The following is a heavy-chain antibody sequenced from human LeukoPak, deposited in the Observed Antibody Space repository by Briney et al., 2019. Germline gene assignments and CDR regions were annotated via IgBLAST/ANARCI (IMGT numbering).Heavy chain of an antibody. CDR3: ARETILAVAGDF. Sequence: HPGGSLRLSCAASGFTFNRNNMNWVRQAPGKGLEWVSYISSTSITMYYADSVKGRFTISRDNAKNSLYLQMNSLRADDTAVYYCARETILAVAGDFWGQGTLVTVSS. J-gene: IGHJ4*02. V-gene: IGHV3-48*01. D-gene: IGHD6-19*01. CDR2: ISSTSITM. CDR1: GFTFNRNN.